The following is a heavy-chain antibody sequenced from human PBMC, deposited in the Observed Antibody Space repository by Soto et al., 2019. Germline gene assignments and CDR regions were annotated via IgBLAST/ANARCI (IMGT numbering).Heavy chain of an antibody. D-gene: IGHD2-15*01. V-gene: IGHV4-31*03. Sequence: QVQLQESGPGLVKPSQTLSLTCTVSGGSISSGGYYWSWIRQHPGKGLEWIGYIYYSGSTYYNPSLKRRVTTSVDTSKNPFSLKLSSVPAADTAVYYCARHGGCCSGGSCYQRKYFDYWGQVTLVTVSS. CDR3: ARHGGCCSGGSCYQRKYFDY. CDR2: IYYSGST. CDR1: GGSISSGGYY. J-gene: IGHJ4*02.